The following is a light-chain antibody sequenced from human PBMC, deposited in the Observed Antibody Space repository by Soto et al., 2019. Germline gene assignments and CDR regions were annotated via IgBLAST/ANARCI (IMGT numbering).Light chain of an antibody. CDR1: QSISSW. Sequence: DIQMTQSPSTLSASVGDRVTITCRASQSISSWLAWYQQNPGKAPKLLIYKASSLESGVPSRFSGSGSGTESTLTISSLQPDDFATYYCQQYNNYPWTFGQGTKVEVK. CDR2: KAS. V-gene: IGKV1-5*03. J-gene: IGKJ1*01. CDR3: QQYNNYPWT.